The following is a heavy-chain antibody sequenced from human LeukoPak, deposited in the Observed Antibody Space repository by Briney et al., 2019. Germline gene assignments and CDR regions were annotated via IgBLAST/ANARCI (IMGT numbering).Heavy chain of an antibody. CDR3: ARDHNWNPLYYFDY. CDR1: GYTFADYY. CDR2: INPNSGVT. V-gene: IGHV1-2*02. J-gene: IGHJ4*02. Sequence: VASVKVSCKTPGYTFADYYVHWVRQAPGQGLEWMGWINPNSGVTNCAQKFQGKVTMTRDTSINTAYMELNSLGSDDTAVYFCARDHNWNPLYYFDYWGQGTLVTVSS. D-gene: IGHD1-1*01.